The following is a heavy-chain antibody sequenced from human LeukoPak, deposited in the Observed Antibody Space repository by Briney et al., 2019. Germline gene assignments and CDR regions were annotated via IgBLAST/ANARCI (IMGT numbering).Heavy chain of an antibody. D-gene: IGHD5-18*01. CDR3: ARDGLHTAHFDY. J-gene: IGHJ4*02. Sequence: PGGSLRLSCAALGITFRNYAISWVRQAPGKGLEWVSTVSDSFNKHYSDSVKGRFTISRDNAGNSLYLQMNSLRDEDTAVYYCARDGLHTAHFDYWGQGTLVTVSS. CDR2: VSDSFNK. V-gene: IGHV3-69-1*01. CDR1: GITFRNYA.